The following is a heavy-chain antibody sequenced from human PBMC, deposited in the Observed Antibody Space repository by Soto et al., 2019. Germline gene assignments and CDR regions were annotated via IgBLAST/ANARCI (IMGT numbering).Heavy chain of an antibody. CDR2: ILYDGSNK. CDR3: AKNSEYQGVVAAPEY. CDR1: GFTFSSYG. V-gene: IGHV3-30*18. J-gene: IGHJ4*02. Sequence: QVQLVESGGGVVQPGRSLRLSCAASGFTFSSYGMHWVRQAPGKGLEWVAVILYDGSNKYYADSVKGRLTISRDNSTNTLYLQMNSLRAEETAVYYCAKNSEYQGVVAAPEYWGQGTLVTVSS. D-gene: IGHD2-15*01.